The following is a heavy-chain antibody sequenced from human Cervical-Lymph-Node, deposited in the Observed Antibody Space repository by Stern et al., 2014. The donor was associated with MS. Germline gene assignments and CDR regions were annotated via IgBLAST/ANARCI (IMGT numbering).Heavy chain of an antibody. J-gene: IGHJ4*02. Sequence: VQLVESGGGVVQPGRSLRPSCAASGFVFRRYALHWVRQAPGKGLEWVALISYDGRDKYYTDSVKGRFTVSRDNSNNTVDLEMNSLRLEDTAVYYCAKGGSGSYLDWGQGSLVTVSS. V-gene: IGHV3-30*04. CDR2: ISYDGRDK. D-gene: IGHD1-26*01. CDR3: AKGGSGSYLD. CDR1: GFVFRRYA.